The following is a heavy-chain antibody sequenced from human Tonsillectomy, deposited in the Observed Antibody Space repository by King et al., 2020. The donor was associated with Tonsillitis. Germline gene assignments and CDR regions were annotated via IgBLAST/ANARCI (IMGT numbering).Heavy chain of an antibody. J-gene: IGHJ4*02. Sequence: VQLVESGGGVAQPGRSLRLSCAASGFTFNNYDMHWVRQAPGKGLEWVAVISFDESNKYYADSVKGRFTISRDNSKNTLYLQMNSLRAEDTAVYYCAKELGDFYDSSGYFDYWGQGTLVTVSS. CDR2: ISFDESNK. V-gene: IGHV3-30*18. CDR3: AKELGDFYDSSGYFDY. D-gene: IGHD3-22*01. CDR1: GFTFNNYD.